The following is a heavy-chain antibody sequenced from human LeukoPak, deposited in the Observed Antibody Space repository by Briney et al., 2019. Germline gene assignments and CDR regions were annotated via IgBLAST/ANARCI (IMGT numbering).Heavy chain of an antibody. V-gene: IGHV1-2*02. CDR1: GYTFTGYY. CDR3: AGELAGSSWSRDAFDI. D-gene: IGHD6-13*01. CDR2: INPNSGGT. Sequence: GASVKVSCKASGYTFTGYYMHWVRQAPGQGLEWMGWINPNSGGTNYAQKFQGRVTMTRDTSISTAYMELSRLRSDDTAVYYCAGELAGSSWSRDAFDIWGQGTMVTVSS. J-gene: IGHJ3*02.